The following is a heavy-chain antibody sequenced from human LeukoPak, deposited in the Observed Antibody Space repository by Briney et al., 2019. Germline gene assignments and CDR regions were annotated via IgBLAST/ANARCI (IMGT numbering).Heavy chain of an antibody. CDR2: IYYSGST. D-gene: IGHD3-16*01. CDR3: AREIRGGFYYFDY. V-gene: IGHV4-61*01. Sequence: PSETLSLTCTVSGGSVSSGSYYWSWIRQPPGKGLEWIRYIYYSGSTNYNPSLKSRVTISVDTSKNQFSLKLSSVTAADTAVYYCAREIRGGFYYFDYWGQGTLVTVSS. J-gene: IGHJ4*02. CDR1: GGSVSSGSYY.